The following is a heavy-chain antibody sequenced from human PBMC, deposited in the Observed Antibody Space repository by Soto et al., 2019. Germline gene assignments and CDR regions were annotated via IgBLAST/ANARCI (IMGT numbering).Heavy chain of an antibody. Sequence: VQLVESGGGVVRPGGSLRLSCAASGFTFDDYGMSWVRQAPGKGLEWVSGINWNGGSTGYADSVKGRFTISRDNAKNSLYLQISSLRAEDTALYYCARLYSSAWYGPGRYWGQGTLVTVPS. CDR2: INWNGGST. V-gene: IGHV3-20*04. J-gene: IGHJ4*02. CDR1: GFTFDDYG. CDR3: ARLYSSAWYGPGRY. D-gene: IGHD6-19*01.